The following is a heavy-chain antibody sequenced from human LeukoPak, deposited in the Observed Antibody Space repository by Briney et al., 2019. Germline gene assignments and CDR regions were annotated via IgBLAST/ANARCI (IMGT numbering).Heavy chain of an antibody. CDR3: AKDFYVGPVLARYFDY. D-gene: IGHD2-8*02. Sequence: GGSLRLSSAASGFTFSNYGMHWVGQAPGKGLEWVAVIWYDGSYKYYADSAKGRFTISRVNSKNTLYLQMNSLRAEDTAVYYCAKDFYVGPVLARYFDYWGQGTLVTVSS. J-gene: IGHJ4*02. CDR1: GFTFSNYG. CDR2: IWYDGSYK. V-gene: IGHV3-33*06.